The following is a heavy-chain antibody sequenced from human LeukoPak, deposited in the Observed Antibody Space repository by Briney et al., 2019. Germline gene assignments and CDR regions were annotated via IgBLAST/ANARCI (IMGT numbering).Heavy chain of an antibody. V-gene: IGHV4-59*12. CDR2: IYYSGST. J-gene: IGHJ4*02. D-gene: IGHD2-15*01. CDR3: AKDRGRTWVQVAN. CDR1: GDSISGYD. Sequence: SETLSLTCTVSGDSISGYDWSWIRQPPGKGLEWIGYIYYSGSTNYNPSLKSRVTISVDTSKNQFSLKLSSVTAADTAVYYCAKDRGRTWVQVANWGQGTLVTVSS.